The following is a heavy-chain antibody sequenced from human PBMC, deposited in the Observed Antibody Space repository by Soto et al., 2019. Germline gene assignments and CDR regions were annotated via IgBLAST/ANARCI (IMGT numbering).Heavy chain of an antibody. V-gene: IGHV1-69*06. D-gene: IGHD1-26*01. J-gene: IGHJ4*02. Sequence: SVKVSCKASGGTFSSYAISWVRQAPGQGLEWMGGIIPIFGTANYAQKFQGRVTITADKSTSTAYMELSSLRSEDTAVYYCARDYLSGSYQGYWGQGTLVTVSS. CDR1: GGTFSSYA. CDR2: IIPIFGTA. CDR3: ARDYLSGSYQGY.